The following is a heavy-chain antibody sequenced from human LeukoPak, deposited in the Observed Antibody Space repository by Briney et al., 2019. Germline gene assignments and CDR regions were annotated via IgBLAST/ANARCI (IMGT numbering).Heavy chain of an antibody. Sequence: GGSLRLSCAASGFTFSNYGMNWVRQAPGKGLEWVSGISGSGGSTYSADSVKGRFIISRDNSKNMLYLQMNSLRAEDTAVYYCAKNGHGSGSYYPRTKYYFAYWGQGTLVTVSS. J-gene: IGHJ4*02. V-gene: IGHV3-23*01. CDR3: AKNGHGSGSYYPRTKYYFAY. D-gene: IGHD3-10*01. CDR2: ISGSGGST. CDR1: GFTFSNYG.